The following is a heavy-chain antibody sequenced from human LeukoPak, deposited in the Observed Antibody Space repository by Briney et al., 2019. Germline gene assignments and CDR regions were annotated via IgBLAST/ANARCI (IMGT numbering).Heavy chain of an antibody. CDR1: GGTFSSYA. V-gene: IGHV1-69*01. Sequence: KVSCTASGGTFSSYAISWVRQAPGQGLEWMGGIIPIFGTANYAQKFQGRVTITADESTSTAYMELSSLRSEDTAVYYCARDDELLGYYYYGMDVWGKGTTVTVSS. CDR3: ARDDELLGYYYYGMDV. J-gene: IGHJ6*04. D-gene: IGHD2-15*01. CDR2: IIPIFGTA.